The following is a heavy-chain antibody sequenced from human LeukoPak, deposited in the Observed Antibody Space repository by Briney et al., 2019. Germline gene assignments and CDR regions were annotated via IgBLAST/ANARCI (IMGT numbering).Heavy chain of an antibody. V-gene: IGHV3-21*01. J-gene: IGHJ6*03. CDR2: ITSSGTYT. Sequence: GGSLRLSCAASGFSFSSYSMNWVRQAPGKGLEWVSSITSSGTYTFYADSVKGRFTISRDNARNSLYLQMNSLRAEDTAVYYCARDPYSGTYGDTYYYYMDVWGKGTTVTISS. CDR3: ARDPYSGTYGDTYYYYMDV. D-gene: IGHD1-26*01. CDR1: GFSFSSYS.